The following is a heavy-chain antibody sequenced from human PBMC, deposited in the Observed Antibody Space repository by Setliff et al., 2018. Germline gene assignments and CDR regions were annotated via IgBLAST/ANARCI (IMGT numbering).Heavy chain of an antibody. V-gene: IGHV3-53*03. D-gene: IGHD6-19*01. CDR1: GFTVNDNF. Sequence: GSLRLSCVVSGFTVNDNFMTWVRQSPGRGLGWVSLIYTGGSTHYADSVKGRFTISRDSSKNTLYLQMNNLRAEDTATYYCIRDTSGRDAFDIWGQGTMVTVSS. CDR2: IYTGGST. J-gene: IGHJ3*02. CDR3: IRDTSGRDAFDI.